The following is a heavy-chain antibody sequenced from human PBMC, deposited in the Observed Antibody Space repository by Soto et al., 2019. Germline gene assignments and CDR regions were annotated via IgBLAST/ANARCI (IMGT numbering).Heavy chain of an antibody. D-gene: IGHD6-6*01. V-gene: IGHV3-13*01. J-gene: IGHJ6*02. Sequence: EVQLVESGGGLVQPGGSLRLSCAASGFTFSSYDMHWVRQATGKGLEWVSAIGTAGDTYYPGSVKGRFTISRENAKNSLYLQMNSLRAGDTAVYYWARLIAARRGPYSYYGMDVWGQGTTVTVAS. CDR3: ARLIAARRGPYSYYGMDV. CDR2: IGTAGDT. CDR1: GFTFSSYD.